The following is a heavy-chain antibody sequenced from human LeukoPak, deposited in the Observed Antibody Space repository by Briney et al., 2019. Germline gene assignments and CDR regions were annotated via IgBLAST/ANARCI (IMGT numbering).Heavy chain of an antibody. D-gene: IGHD1-26*01. CDR1: AGSISTYY. CDR2: IYYSGST. J-gene: IGHJ5*02. Sequence: PSETLSLTCTVSAGSISTYYWSWIRQPPGKGLEWLGYIYYSGSTNYNPSLKSRVTISIGTSKNQFSLRLSSVTAADTAVYYCARDQMGMNWFDPWGQGTLVTVSS. V-gene: IGHV4-59*01. CDR3: ARDQMGMNWFDP.